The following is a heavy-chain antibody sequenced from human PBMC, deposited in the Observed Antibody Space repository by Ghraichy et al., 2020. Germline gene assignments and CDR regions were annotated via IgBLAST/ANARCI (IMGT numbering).Heavy chain of an antibody. J-gene: IGHJ6*02. Sequence: ASVKVSCKAAGYTFTSYYMHWLRQSPVQGLEWMGIINPSGGSTSYAQKFQGRVTMTRDTSTSTVYMELSSLRSEDTAVYYCAIAPRSYSTVDHYYYGMDVWGQGATVTVSS. CDR1: GYTFTSYY. D-gene: IGHD3-10*01. V-gene: IGHV1-46*01. CDR3: AIAPRSYSTVDHYYYGMDV. CDR2: INPSGGST.